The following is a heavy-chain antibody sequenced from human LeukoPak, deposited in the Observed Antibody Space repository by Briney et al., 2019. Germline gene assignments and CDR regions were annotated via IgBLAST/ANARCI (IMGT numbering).Heavy chain of an antibody. CDR1: GFTFGDYS. Sequence: GRSLRLSCIASGFTFGDYSMSWFRQAPGKGLEWVAFIRNKVYGGTTEYAASVKGRFTNSRDDSKSIAYLQMNSLKTEDTAVYCYTRGRFEIVVVEAATRGGCWYYYTDVWGKGTTVTVSS. D-gene: IGHD2-15*01. V-gene: IGHV3-49*03. J-gene: IGHJ6*03. CDR2: IRNKVYGGTT. CDR3: TRGRFEIVVVEAATRGGCWYYYTDV.